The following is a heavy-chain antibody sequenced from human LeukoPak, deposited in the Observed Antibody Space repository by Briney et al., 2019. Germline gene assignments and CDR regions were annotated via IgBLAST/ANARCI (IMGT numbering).Heavy chain of an antibody. J-gene: IGHJ4*02. V-gene: IGHV3-15*01. Sequence: GGSLRLSCAASGFTFTNAWMTWVRQAPGKGLEWVARIKSKTDGGTADYAAPVRGRFTIATDDSRPTLYLQMNSLRAEDKAVYYCAKKYYYGSSGYCWDYWGQGTLVTVSS. D-gene: IGHD3-22*01. CDR2: IKSKTDGGTA. CDR3: AKKYYYGSSGYCWDY. CDR1: GFTFTNAW.